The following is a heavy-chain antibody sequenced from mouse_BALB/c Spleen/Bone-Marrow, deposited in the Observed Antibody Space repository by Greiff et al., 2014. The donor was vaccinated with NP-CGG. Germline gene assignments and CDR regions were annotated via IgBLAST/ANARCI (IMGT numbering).Heavy chain of an antibody. CDR3: ARPPKSSDY. CDR1: GYSITSDRA. V-gene: IGHV3-2*02. J-gene: IGHJ2*01. CDR2: ISYSGSA. Sequence: VQLQPSGPGLVKPSKALSLTCTVTGYSITSDRALNWNRQFPGNKLEWMGYISYSGSASYNPTLKSRISITRDTSQNQFFLQLSSVTTEDTALYNIARPPKSSDY.